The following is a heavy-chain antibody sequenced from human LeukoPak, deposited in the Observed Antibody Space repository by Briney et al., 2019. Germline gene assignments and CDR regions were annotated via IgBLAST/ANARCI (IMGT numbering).Heavy chain of an antibody. J-gene: IGHJ6*02. V-gene: IGHV4-39*07. CDR2: IYYSGST. CDR3: ARADYGGNPWDYGLDV. D-gene: IGHD4-23*01. Sequence: SETLSLTCTVSGGSISSSSYYWGWIRQPPGKGLEWIGSIYYSGSTYYNPSLKSRVTISVDTSKNQFSLKLSSVTAADTAVYYCARADYGGNPWDYGLDVWGQGTTVTVSS. CDR1: GGSISSSSYY.